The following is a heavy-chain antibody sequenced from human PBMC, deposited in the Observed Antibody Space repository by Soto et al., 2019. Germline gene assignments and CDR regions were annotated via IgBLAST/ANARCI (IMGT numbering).Heavy chain of an antibody. CDR2: INHSGST. D-gene: IGHD2-2*01. CDR1: GGSFSGYY. J-gene: IGHJ6*03. Sequence: PSETMSLTCAVYGGSFSGYYWSWIRQPPGKGLEWIGEINHSGSTNYNPSLKSRVTISVDTSKNQFSLKLSSVTAADTAVYYCARSHRRRGWGPAATSDYYYYYMDVWGKGTTVTVSS. V-gene: IGHV4-34*01. CDR3: ARSHRRRGWGPAATSDYYYYYMDV.